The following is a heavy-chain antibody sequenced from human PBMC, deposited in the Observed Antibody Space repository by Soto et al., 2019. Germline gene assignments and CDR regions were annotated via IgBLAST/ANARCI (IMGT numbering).Heavy chain of an antibody. D-gene: IGHD3-10*01. V-gene: IGHV3-23*01. CDR2: ISGNGIAT. Sequence: GGSLRLSCEASGFLFSDHAMSLVRQSPGKGLEWVSAISGNGIATYYADSVKGRFTISRDNSKNTLYLQMNRLRADDTAVYYCARDAISMVRRNNNWLDPWGQGTLVTVSS. CDR1: GFLFSDHA. CDR3: ARDAISMVRRNNNWLDP. J-gene: IGHJ5*02.